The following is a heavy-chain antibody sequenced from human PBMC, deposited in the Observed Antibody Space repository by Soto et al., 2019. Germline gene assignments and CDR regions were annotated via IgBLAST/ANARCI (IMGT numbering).Heavy chain of an antibody. V-gene: IGHV4-31*03. CDR1: GGSISSGGYY. Sequence: QVQLQESGPGLVKPSQTLSLTCTVSGGSISSGGYYWSWIRQHPGKGLEWIGYIYYSGSTYYNPSLKSRDTVSVDTSKNQFSLKLSSVTAADTAVYFCARDDGGTQSYYGMDVWGQGTTVTVSS. D-gene: IGHD3-16*01. CDR2: IYYSGST. J-gene: IGHJ6*02. CDR3: ARDDGGTQSYYGMDV.